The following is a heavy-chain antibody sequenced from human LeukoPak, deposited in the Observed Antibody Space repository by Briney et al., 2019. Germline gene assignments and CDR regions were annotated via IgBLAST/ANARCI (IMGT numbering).Heavy chain of an antibody. CDR2: IKQDGSEK. CDR1: GFTFSSFW. CDR3: AKDFHCSTSCYSY. J-gene: IGHJ4*02. Sequence: GGSLRLSCAASGFTFSSFWMSWVRQAPGKGLEWVANIKQDGSEKYYVDSVKGRFTISRDNAKNTLYLQMNSLRAEDTAVYYCAKDFHCSTSCYSYWGQGTLVTVSS. V-gene: IGHV3-7*01. D-gene: IGHD2-2*02.